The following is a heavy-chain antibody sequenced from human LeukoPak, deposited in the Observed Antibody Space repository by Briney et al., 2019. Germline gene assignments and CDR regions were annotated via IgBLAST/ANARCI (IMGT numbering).Heavy chain of an antibody. CDR2: INHSGST. CDR1: GGSFSGYY. J-gene: IGHJ6*03. CDR3: ARWGITGTTPGYYYYYMDV. V-gene: IGHV4-34*01. Sequence: SETLSLTCAVYGGSFSGYYWSWIRQPPGKGLEWIGEINHSGSTNYNPSLKSRVTISVDTSKNQFSLKLSSVTAADTAVYYCARWGITGTTPGYYYYYMDVWGEGTTVTVSS. D-gene: IGHD1-14*01.